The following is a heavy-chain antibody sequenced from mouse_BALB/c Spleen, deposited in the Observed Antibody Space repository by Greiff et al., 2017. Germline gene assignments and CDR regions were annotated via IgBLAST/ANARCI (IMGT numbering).Heavy chain of an antibody. CDR2: IYWDDDK. Sequence: QVQLKVSGPGILQPSQTLSLTCSFSGFSLSTSGMGVSWIRQPSGKGLEWLAHIYWDDDKRYNPSLKSRLTISKDTSSNQVFLKITSVDTADTATYYCARRAMITTKFYWYFDVWGAGTTVTVSS. D-gene: IGHD2-4*01. CDR3: ARRAMITTKFYWYFDV. J-gene: IGHJ1*01. V-gene: IGHV8-12*01. CDR1: GFSLSTSGMG.